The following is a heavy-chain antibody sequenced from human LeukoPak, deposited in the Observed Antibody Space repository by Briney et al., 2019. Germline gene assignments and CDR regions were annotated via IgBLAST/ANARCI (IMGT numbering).Heavy chain of an antibody. CDR1: GFTFSSYA. Sequence: GGSLRLSCAASGFTFSSYAMSWVRQAPGKGLEWVSSISSSSSYIYYADSVKGRFTISRDNAKNSLYLQMNSLRAEDTAVYYCARGAVTSDSWGQGTLVTVSS. D-gene: IGHD4-17*01. V-gene: IGHV3-21*01. J-gene: IGHJ5*01. CDR3: ARGAVTSDS. CDR2: ISSSSSYI.